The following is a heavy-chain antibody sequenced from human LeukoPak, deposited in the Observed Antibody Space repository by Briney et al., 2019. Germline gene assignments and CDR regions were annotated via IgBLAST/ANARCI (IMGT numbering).Heavy chain of an antibody. V-gene: IGHV3-7*01. J-gene: IGHJ5*02. CDR2: IKQDGSEK. CDR1: GFTVSRNY. D-gene: IGHD4-17*01. CDR3: ARMDYGDYGGGNWFDP. Sequence: GGSLRLSCAASGFTVSRNYMSWVRQAPGKGLEWVANIKQDGSEKYYVDSVKGRFTISRDNAKNSLYLQMNSLRAEDTAVYYCARMDYGDYGGGNWFDPWGQGTLVTVSS.